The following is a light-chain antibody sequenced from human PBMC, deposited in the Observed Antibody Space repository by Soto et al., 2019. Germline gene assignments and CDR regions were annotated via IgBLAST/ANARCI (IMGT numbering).Light chain of an antibody. Sequence: QSALTQPASVSGSPGQSITISCTGTSSDVGGYNYVSWYQQLPGKAPTLMIYDVSNRPSGVSDRFSGSKSGNTASLTISGLQAEDEADYYCSSYTSSGTLVFGGGTKLTVL. CDR3: SSYTSSGTLV. V-gene: IGLV2-14*01. J-gene: IGLJ3*02. CDR1: SSDVGGYNY. CDR2: DVS.